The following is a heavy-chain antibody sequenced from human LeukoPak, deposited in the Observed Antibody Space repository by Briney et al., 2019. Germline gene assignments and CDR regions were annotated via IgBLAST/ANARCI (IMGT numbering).Heavy chain of an antibody. CDR2: MNPNSGNT. CDR1: GYTFTSYD. Sequence: ASVKVSCKASGYTFTSYDINWVRQATGQGLEWMGWMNPNSGNTGYAQKFQGRVTITRNTSISTAYMELSSLRSEDTAVYYCARGIGFNCGGDCTNYYYYYMDVWGKGTTVTISS. V-gene: IGHV1-8*03. D-gene: IGHD2-21*02. J-gene: IGHJ6*03. CDR3: ARGIGFNCGGDCTNYYYYYMDV.